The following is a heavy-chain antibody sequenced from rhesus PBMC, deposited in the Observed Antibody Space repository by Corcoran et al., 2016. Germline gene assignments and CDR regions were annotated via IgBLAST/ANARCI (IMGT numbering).Heavy chain of an antibody. CDR1: GGSISDSYR. V-gene: IGHV4S10*01. CDR2: IYGSITST. D-gene: IGHD6S26*01. CDR3: AREGYSSGWSPYYFDY. J-gene: IGHJ4*01. Sequence: QVQLQESGPGVVKPSETLSLTCAVSGGSISDSYRWSWIRQPLGKGLEWIGYIYGSITSTNYNPSLKSRVTISKDTSKNQFSLKLSSVTAADTAVYYCAREGYSSGWSPYYFDYWGQGVLVTVSS.